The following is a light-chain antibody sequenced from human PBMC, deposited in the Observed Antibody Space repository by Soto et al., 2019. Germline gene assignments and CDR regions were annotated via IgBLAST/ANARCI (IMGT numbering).Light chain of an antibody. CDR1: QSVSSNY. CDR3: HQYGSAPWT. CDR2: GAS. V-gene: IGKV3-20*01. Sequence: IVLTQSPGTLSLSPGERGALACSASQSVSSNYVAWYQQKPGQAPRLLISGASNRATGTPDRFRGSGSGTDFTLTITRLEPEDFAVYYCHQYGSAPWTFGQGTKVDI. J-gene: IGKJ1*01.